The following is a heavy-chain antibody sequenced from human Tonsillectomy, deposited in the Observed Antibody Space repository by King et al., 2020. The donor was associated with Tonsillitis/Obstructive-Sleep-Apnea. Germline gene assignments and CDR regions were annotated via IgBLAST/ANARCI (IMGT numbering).Heavy chain of an antibody. Sequence: TLQESGPTLVKPPQTLTLTCTFSGFSLTSSQVGVGWIRQPPGKALEWLALIYWDDDKRFSPSLRGRLAITKDISKSQVVLTMTNMDPVDTATYYCARVSVESNENFDFWGQGTLVTVSS. CDR2: IYWDDDK. J-gene: IGHJ4*02. CDR3: ARVSVESNENFDF. V-gene: IGHV2-5*02. D-gene: IGHD2-8*01. CDR1: GFSLTSSQVG.